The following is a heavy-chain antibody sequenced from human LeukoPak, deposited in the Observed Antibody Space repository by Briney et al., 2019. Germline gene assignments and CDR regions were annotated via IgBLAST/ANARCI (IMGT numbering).Heavy chain of an antibody. CDR3: ARTAPGTPGTDLRGYSYYMDV. Sequence: ASVKVSCKTSGYTFTSYGISWVRQAPGQGPEWLGWISAYNGNTNYAQKLQGRLTVTTDTSTTTAHMEVRDLRSDDTAVYYCARTAPGTPGTDLRGYSYYMDVWGTGTTVTVSS. D-gene: IGHD1/OR15-1a*01. J-gene: IGHJ6*03. V-gene: IGHV1-18*01. CDR1: GYTFTSYG. CDR2: ISAYNGNT.